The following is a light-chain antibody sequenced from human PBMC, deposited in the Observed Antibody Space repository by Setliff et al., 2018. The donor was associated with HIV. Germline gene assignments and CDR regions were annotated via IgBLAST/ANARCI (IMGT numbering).Light chain of an antibody. Sequence: HSALTQPASVSGSPGQSITISCTGTSSDVGVYYYVPWYQQHPGKAPKLMIYDVSNRPSGVSNRFSGSQSGNTASLTISGLQAEDGADYYCSSYTSSSTQVVFGGGTKVTVL. CDR1: SSDVGVYYY. J-gene: IGLJ2*01. CDR3: SSYTSSSTQVV. CDR2: DVS. V-gene: IGLV2-14*03.